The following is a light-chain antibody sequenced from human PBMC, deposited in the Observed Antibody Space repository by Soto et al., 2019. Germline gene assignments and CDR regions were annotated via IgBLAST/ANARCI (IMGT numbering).Light chain of an antibody. V-gene: IGLV3-1*01. CDR3: QAWDSSTEVV. Sequence: SYELTQPPSVSVSLGQTASITCSGDKLGDKYACWYQQKPGQSPVLVIYQDSKRPSGIPERFSGSNSGNTATLTISGTQAMDEADYYCQAWDSSTEVVFGGGTKLTVL. CDR1: KLGDKY. CDR2: QDS. J-gene: IGLJ2*01.